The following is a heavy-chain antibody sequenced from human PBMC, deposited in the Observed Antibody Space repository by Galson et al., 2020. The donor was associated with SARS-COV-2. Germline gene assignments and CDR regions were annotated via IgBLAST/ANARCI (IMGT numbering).Heavy chain of an antibody. D-gene: IGHD3-10*01. V-gene: IGHV3-11*01. CDR2: ISSSGSTI. J-gene: IGHJ6*03. CDR1: GFTFSDYY. CDR3: ARAGGPPYYYYYMDV. Sequence: GESLKISCAASGFTFSDYYMSWLRQAPGKGLEWVSYISSSGSTIYYADSVKGRFTISRDNAKNSLYLQMNSLRAEDTAVYYCARAGGPPYYYYYMDVWGKGTTVTVSS.